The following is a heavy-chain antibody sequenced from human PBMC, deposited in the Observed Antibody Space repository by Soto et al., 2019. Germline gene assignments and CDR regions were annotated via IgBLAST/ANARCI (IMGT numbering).Heavy chain of an antibody. V-gene: IGHV4-34*01. CDR1: GGSFSGYY. CDR2: INHSGST. Sequence: PSETLSLTCAVYGGSFSGYYWSWIRQPPGKGLEWIGEINHSGSTNYNPSLKSRVTISVDTSKNQFSLKLSSVTAADTAVYYCARLTSGWYSYWGQGTQVTVSS. D-gene: IGHD6-19*01. CDR3: ARLTSGWYSY. J-gene: IGHJ4*02.